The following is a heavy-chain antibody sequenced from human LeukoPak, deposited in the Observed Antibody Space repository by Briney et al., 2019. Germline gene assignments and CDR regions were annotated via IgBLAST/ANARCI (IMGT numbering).Heavy chain of an antibody. CDR3: ARVSNRVYGSGSYHFDY. D-gene: IGHD3-10*01. Sequence: ASVKVSCKASGYTFTGYYMHWVRQAPGQGLEWMGWVNPNSGGTNYAQKFQGRVTMTRDTSISTAYMELSRLGSDDTAVYYCARVSNRVYGSGSYHFDYWGQGTLVTVSS. CDR1: GYTFTGYY. J-gene: IGHJ4*02. CDR2: VNPNSGGT. V-gene: IGHV1-2*02.